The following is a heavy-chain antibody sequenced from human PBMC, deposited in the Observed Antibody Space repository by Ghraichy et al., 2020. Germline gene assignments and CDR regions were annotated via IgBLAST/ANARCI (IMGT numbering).Heavy chain of an antibody. CDR2: IKSKTDGGTT. J-gene: IGHJ5*02. Sequence: GGSLRLSCAASGFTFSNAWMSWVRQAPGKGLEWVGRIKSKTDGGTTDYAAPVKGRFTISRDDSKNTLYLQMNSLKTEDTAVYYCTTLYQFLRLWFDPWGQGTLVTVSS. CDR1: GFTFSNAW. CDR3: TTLYQFLRLWFDP. V-gene: IGHV3-15*01. D-gene: IGHD2/OR15-2a*01.